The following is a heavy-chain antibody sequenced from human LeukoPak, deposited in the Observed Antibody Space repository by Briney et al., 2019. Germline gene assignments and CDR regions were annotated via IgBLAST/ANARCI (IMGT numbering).Heavy chain of an antibody. CDR1: GFTFNNDF. J-gene: IGHJ4*02. V-gene: IGHV3-7*04. D-gene: IGHD6-19*01. CDR2: MKVDGSDI. CDR3: ARGRGWIYDS. Sequence: GGSLRLYCAASGFTFNNDFMTWVRQAPGKGLEWVANMKVDGSDIHYVDSVKGRFTISSENTRNSLYLQMNTLRVEDTAVYYCARGRGWIYDSWGRGTLVTVSS.